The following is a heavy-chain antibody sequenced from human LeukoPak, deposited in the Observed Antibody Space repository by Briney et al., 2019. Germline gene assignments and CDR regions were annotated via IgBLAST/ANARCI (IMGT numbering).Heavy chain of an antibody. D-gene: IGHD3-22*01. J-gene: IGHJ4*02. CDR1: GYSFTSHY. V-gene: IGHV1-46*01. Sequence: ASVKVSCKASGYSFTSHYMHWVRQAPGQGLEWMGLINPSGSSTLYAQKFQGRVTMTRDMSTTTDYMELSSLRSEDTAVYYCARVVLPSTYYYDSSGYYKGNYFDYWGQGSLVTVSS. CDR3: ARVVLPSTYYYDSSGYYKGNYFDY. CDR2: INPSGSST.